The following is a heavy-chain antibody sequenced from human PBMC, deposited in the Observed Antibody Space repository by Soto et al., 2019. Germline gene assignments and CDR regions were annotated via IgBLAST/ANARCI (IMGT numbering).Heavy chain of an antibody. J-gene: IGHJ5*02. V-gene: IGHV4-34*01. CDR3: ARGWSGLVIIRFDP. Sequence: SETLSLTCAVYGGSFSGYYWSWIRQPPGKGLEWIGEVNHSGSTNYNPSLRSRVTISVDTSKNQFSLKLSSVTAADTAVYYCARGWSGLVIIRFDPWGQGTLVTVSS. CDR1: GGSFSGYY. D-gene: IGHD3-9*01. CDR2: VNHSGST.